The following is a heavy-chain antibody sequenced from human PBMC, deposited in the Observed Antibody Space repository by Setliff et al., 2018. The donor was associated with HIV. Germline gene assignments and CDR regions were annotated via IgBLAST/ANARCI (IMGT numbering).Heavy chain of an antibody. J-gene: IGHJ4*02. CDR1: GHSISSGYH. V-gene: IGHV4-38-2*01. CDR3: ATWGRNNWNYFSY. CDR2: VYYSGST. Sequence: SQTLSLTCAVSGHSISSGYHWGWIRQPPGKGLEWIGSVYYSGSTHYNPSLKSRVTVSVDTSKNQFSLKLSSVTAADTAVYYCATWGRNNWNYFSYWGQGTQVTSPQ. D-gene: IGHD1-20*01.